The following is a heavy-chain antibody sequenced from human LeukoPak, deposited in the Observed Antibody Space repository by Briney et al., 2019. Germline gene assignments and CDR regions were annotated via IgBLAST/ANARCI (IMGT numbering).Heavy chain of an antibody. J-gene: IGHJ4*02. Sequence: GGSLRLSCAASGFTFSHFWMSWVRQAPGKGLEWVAYIKKTGSETYYVDSVKGRFTITRDNARNSLFLQMYSLRAEDTAVYFCAREDGYCSGGNCYSYFDSWGQGTLVTVSS. CDR3: AREDGYCSGGNCYSYFDS. V-gene: IGHV3-7*01. CDR2: IKKTGSET. D-gene: IGHD2-15*01. CDR1: GFTFSHFW.